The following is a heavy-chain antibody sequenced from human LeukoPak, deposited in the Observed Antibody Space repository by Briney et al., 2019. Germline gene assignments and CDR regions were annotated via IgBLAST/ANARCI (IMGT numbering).Heavy chain of an antibody. CDR1: GFTFSSNS. D-gene: IGHD3-16*01. V-gene: IGHV3-53*01. J-gene: IGHJ4*02. Sequence: TGGSLRLSCTVSGFTFSSNSMSWVRQAPGKGLEWVSFIYSAGSIYYSDSVKGRFTISIDNSKNTLYLQMNSLRAEDTAVYYCARRAGAYTHPYDYWGQGTLVTVSS. CDR3: ARRAGAYTHPYDY. CDR2: IYSAGSI.